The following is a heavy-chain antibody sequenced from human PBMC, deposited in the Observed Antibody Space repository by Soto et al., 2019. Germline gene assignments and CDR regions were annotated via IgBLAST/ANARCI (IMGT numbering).Heavy chain of an antibody. CDR3: ARKHDNSGFLIAY. D-gene: IGHD3-22*01. V-gene: IGHV3-30-3*01. Sequence: VGSLRLSCAASGFTFSGYAMHWVRQAPGKGLEWVAAISYDGNNKYYVDSVKGRFTISRDNSKNTLYLQMNSLRAEDTAVYYCARKHDNSGFLIAYWGQGTLVTVSS. J-gene: IGHJ4*02. CDR2: ISYDGNNK. CDR1: GFTFSGYA.